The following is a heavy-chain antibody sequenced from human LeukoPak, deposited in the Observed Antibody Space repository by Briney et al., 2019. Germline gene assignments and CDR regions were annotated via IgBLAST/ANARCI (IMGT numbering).Heavy chain of an antibody. J-gene: IGHJ4*02. CDR3: AKNKYYDSSGYPFPYFDY. D-gene: IGHD3-22*01. CDR2: ISGSGGST. CDR1: GFTFSSYA. V-gene: IGHV3-23*01. Sequence: GGSLRLSRAASGFTFSSYAMSWVRQAPGKGLEWVSAISGSGGSTYYADSVKGRFTISRDNSKNTLYLQMNSLRAEDTAVYYCAKNKYYDSSGYPFPYFDYRGQGTLVTVSS.